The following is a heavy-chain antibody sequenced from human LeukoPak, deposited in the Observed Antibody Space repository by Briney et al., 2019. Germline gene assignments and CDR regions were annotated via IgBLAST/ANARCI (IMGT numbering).Heavy chain of an antibody. CDR1: AYTFTDYY. CDR2: MNPNSGGA. Sequence: ASVKVSCKASAYTFTDYYIHWVRQAPGQGLELMGRMNPNSGGADYAPKFQGRVSMTRGTSIKTAYVELTRLQSDDTAMYYCARVAYGNSATHFDYWGQGTLVTVSS. J-gene: IGHJ4*02. D-gene: IGHD4-23*01. CDR3: ARVAYGNSATHFDY. V-gene: IGHV1-2*06.